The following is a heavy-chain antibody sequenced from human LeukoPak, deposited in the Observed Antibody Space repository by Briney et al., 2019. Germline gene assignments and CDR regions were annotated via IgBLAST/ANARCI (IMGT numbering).Heavy chain of an antibody. CDR2: IYPGDSDT. Sequence: GESLKISCKGSGYSFSSYWIGWVRQMPGKGLEWMGIIYPGDSDTRYSPSFQGQVTISADKSISTAYLQWSSLKASDTAMYYCARLGSGYGLHKADENRNWFDPWGQGTLVTVSS. J-gene: IGHJ5*02. CDR1: GYSFSSYW. D-gene: IGHD5-12*01. CDR3: ARLGSGYGLHKADENRNWFDP. V-gene: IGHV5-51*01.